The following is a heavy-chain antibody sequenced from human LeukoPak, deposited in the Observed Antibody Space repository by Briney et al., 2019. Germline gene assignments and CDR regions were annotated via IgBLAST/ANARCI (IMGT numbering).Heavy chain of an antibody. CDR2: ISYDGSNK. J-gene: IGHJ6*02. CDR1: GFTFSSYG. CDR3: PKGKTTLYYYGMDV. Sequence: GRSLRLSCAASGFTFSSYGMHWVRQAPGKGLEWVAVISYDGSNKYYADSVKGRFTISRDNSKNMLCLQMNSLRAEDTALYYCPKGKTTLYYYGMDVWGQGTTVTVSS. V-gene: IGHV3-30*18. D-gene: IGHD1-7*01.